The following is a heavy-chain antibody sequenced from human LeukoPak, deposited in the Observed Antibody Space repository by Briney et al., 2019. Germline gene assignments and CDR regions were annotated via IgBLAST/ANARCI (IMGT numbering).Heavy chain of an antibody. D-gene: IGHD3-22*01. CDR3: ASHSKYYYDSSGSYVGYFQH. Sequence: SETLSLTCTASGGSISVYYWSWIRQPPGKGLEWIGYIYYSGSTNYNPSLKSRVTISVDTSKNQFSLKLSSVTAADTAVYYCASHSKYYYDSSGSYVGYFQHWGQGTLVTVSS. CDR2: IYYSGST. CDR1: GGSISVYY. V-gene: IGHV4-59*08. J-gene: IGHJ1*01.